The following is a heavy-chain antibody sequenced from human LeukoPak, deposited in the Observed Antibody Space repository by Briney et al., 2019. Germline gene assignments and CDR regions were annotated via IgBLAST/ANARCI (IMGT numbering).Heavy chain of an antibody. CDR1: GYSISSGYY. D-gene: IGHD3-10*01. J-gene: IGHJ3*02. CDR3: ARAYGSGSYCDAFDI. Sequence: PSETLSITCAVSGYSISSGYYWGWIRQPPGKGLEWIGSIYHSGSTYYNPSLKSRVTISVDTSKNQFSLKLSSVTAADTAVYYCARAYGSGSYCDAFDIWGQGTMVTVSS. V-gene: IGHV4-38-2*01. CDR2: IYHSGST.